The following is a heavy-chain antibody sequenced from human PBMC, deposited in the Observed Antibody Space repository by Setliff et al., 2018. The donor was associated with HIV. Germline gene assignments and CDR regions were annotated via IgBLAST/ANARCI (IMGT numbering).Heavy chain of an antibody. CDR2: FYTTGN. D-gene: IGHD1-1*01. J-gene: IGHJ1*01. CDR3: ARXXXEREPKT. CDR1: GDFIRSSSYD. V-gene: IGHV4-39*01. Sequence: SETLSLTCTVFGDFIRSSSYDGGGIXXXQGKGLEWIGSFYTTGNVYSPXFKSRVSISIDTAKTQLSLRLTSLSAADTAVYYCARXXXEREPKTWSQGTLVTVSS.